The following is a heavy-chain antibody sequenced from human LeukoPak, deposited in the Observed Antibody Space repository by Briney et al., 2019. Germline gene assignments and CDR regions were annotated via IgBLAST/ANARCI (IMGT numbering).Heavy chain of an antibody. Sequence: PRGSLRLSCAASGFTFSGYNMNWVRQAPGKGLEWVSSISSSSSFIYYADSLKGRFTVSRDNAKNSLYLQMSSLRAEETAVYYCARDQGGERWFDPWGQGTLVTVSS. D-gene: IGHD1-26*01. J-gene: IGHJ5*02. CDR3: ARDQGGERWFDP. V-gene: IGHV3-21*01. CDR2: ISSSSSFI. CDR1: GFTFSGYN.